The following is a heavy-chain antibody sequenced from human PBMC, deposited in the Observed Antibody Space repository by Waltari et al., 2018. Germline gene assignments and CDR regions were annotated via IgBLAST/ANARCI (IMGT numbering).Heavy chain of an antibody. Sequence: QVQLVQSGAEVKKPGASVKVSCKASGYTFTSYDINWVRQATGPGLEWMGWMNPNRGNSGYAQKFQGRVTMTRNTSISTAYMELSSLRSEDTAVYYCARVVPAAIFPYYYYGMDVWGQGTTVTVSS. CDR1: GYTFTSYD. CDR2: MNPNRGNS. CDR3: ARVVPAAIFPYYYYGMDV. J-gene: IGHJ6*02. D-gene: IGHD2-2*01. V-gene: IGHV1-8*01.